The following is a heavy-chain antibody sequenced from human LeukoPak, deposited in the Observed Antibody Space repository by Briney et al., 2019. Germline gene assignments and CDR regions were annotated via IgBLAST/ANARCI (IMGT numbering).Heavy chain of an antibody. V-gene: IGHV3-9*01. CDR1: GFTFHDYA. D-gene: IGHD1-1*01. CDR3: ARDAGGRTQREGWFDP. Sequence: GGSLRLSCAASGFTFHDYAMHWVRQAPGKGLEWVSGISWNSGSIGYADSVKGRFTISRDNAKNSLYLQMNSLRVEDTAIYYCARDAGGRTQREGWFDPWGQGTLVTVSS. J-gene: IGHJ5*02. CDR2: ISWNSGSI.